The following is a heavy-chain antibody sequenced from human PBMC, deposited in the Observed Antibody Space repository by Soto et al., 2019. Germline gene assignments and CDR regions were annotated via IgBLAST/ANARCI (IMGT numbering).Heavy chain of an antibody. CDR3: ARTPDTVMVDY. J-gene: IGHJ4*02. Sequence: ASVKVSCKASGYTFTTHAIHWVRQAPGQRLEWVGWFNTGNGNTKYSQKFQGRVTITRDTSASTAYMELSSLTSEDTAVYYCARTPDTVMVDYWGRGTLVTVSS. V-gene: IGHV1-3*04. CDR2: FNTGNGNT. D-gene: IGHD5-18*01. CDR1: GYTFTTHA.